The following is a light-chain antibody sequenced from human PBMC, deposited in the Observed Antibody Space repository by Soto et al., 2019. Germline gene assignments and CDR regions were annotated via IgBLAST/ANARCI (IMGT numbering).Light chain of an antibody. CDR2: DAS. J-gene: IGKJ2*01. CDR3: HQSYRAPHT. CDR1: QGISSA. V-gene: IGKV1-13*02. Sequence: AIQLTQSPSSLSASVGDRVTITCRASQGISSALAWYQQKPGKAPKLLIYDASSLESGVPSRFSGSGSGTDFTLTISSLQPEDFASYFCHQSYRAPHTFGQGTKLEIK.